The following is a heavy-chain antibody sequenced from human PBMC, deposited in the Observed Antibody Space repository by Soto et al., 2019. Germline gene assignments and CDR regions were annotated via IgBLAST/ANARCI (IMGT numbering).Heavy chain of an antibody. Sequence: QVQLVQSGAEVKKPGSSVKVSCKASGGTFSSYAIRWVRQAPGQGLEWMGGIIPIFGTANYAQKFQGRVTITADESTSRAYMDLSSLRSEYTAVYDCARGVKLGHGRGYYYSGMDVWGQGTTVTVSS. V-gene: IGHV1-69*01. CDR1: GGTFSSYA. CDR2: IIPIFGTA. CDR3: ARGVKLGHGRGYYYSGMDV. J-gene: IGHJ6*02. D-gene: IGHD7-27*01.